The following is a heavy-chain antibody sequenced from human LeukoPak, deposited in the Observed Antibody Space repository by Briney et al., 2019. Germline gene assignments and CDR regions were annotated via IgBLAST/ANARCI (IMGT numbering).Heavy chain of an antibody. J-gene: IGHJ4*02. CDR3: AGDPADYYDSSGYHFVY. D-gene: IGHD3-22*01. CDR1: GYTFTGYY. CDR2: INPNSGGT. V-gene: IGHV1-2*02. Sequence: ASVKVSCKASGYTFTGYYMHWVRQAPGQGLEWMGWINPNSGGTNYAQKLQGRVTMTTDTSTSTAYMELRSLRSDDTAVYYCAGDPADYYDSSGYHFVYWGQGTLVTVSS.